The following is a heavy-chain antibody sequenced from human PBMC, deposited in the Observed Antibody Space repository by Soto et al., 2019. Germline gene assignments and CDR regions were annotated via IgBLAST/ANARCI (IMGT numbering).Heavy chain of an antibody. D-gene: IGHD2-21*01. CDR1: GGSVSSGSYY. CDR3: ARDCDLSWFDP. V-gene: IGHV4-61*01. CDR2: TYYSGRT. Sequence: PSETLSLTCTVSGGSVSSGSYYWGWFRQPQGKGLEWIGTTYYSGRTTTNPSLKSEATISANTSKNHSPLNLSSVTAPATAVNYCARDCDLSWFDPWGQGTLVTVSS. J-gene: IGHJ5*02.